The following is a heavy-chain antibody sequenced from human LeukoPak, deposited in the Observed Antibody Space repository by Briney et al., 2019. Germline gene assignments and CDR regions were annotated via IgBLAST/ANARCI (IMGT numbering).Heavy chain of an antibody. CDR1: GFTFTSSA. D-gene: IGHD5-24*01. Sequence: SVTVSCTASGFTFTSSAMQWVRHARGQRLERIGWIVVGSGNTNNAQKYQERVTITSDMSTSTAYMELSSLRSEDTAVYYCASGRGRWLQYNWFDPWGQGTLVTVSS. J-gene: IGHJ5*02. CDR3: ASGRGRWLQYNWFDP. V-gene: IGHV1-58*02. CDR2: IVVGSGNT.